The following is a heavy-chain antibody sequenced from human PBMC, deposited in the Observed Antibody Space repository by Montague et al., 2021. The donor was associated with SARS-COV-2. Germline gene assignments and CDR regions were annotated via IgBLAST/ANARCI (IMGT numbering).Heavy chain of an antibody. CDR1: GGSISSYY. D-gene: IGHD6-19*01. V-gene: IGHV4-4*07. CDR2: ICTSGST. J-gene: IGHJ4*02. CDR3: ARDRYSSGWSIHFDY. Sequence: SETLSLTCTVSGGSISSYYWSWIRQSAGKGLEWIGRICTSGSTNYKPSLKSRVTMSVDTSKNQFFLKLSSVTAADTAVYYCARDRYSSGWSIHFDYWAQGTLFPVSS.